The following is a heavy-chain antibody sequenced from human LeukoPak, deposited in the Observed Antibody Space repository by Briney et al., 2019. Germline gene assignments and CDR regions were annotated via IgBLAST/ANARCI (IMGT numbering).Heavy chain of an antibody. D-gene: IGHD3-10*01. CDR2: INPNSGGT. CDR3: ARDRGVSNWFDP. J-gene: IGHJ5*02. CDR1: GYTFTGYY. Sequence: ASVKVSCKASGYTFTGYYMHWVRQAPGQGLEWMAWINPNSGGTNYAQKFQGRVTMTTDTSTSTAYMELRSLRSDDTAVYYCARDRGVSNWFDPWGQGTLVTVSS. V-gene: IGHV1-2*02.